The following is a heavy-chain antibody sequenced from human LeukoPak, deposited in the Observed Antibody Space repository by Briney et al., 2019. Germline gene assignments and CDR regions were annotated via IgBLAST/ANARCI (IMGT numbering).Heavy chain of an antibody. J-gene: IGHJ4*02. CDR2: IRWEGGST. Sequence: GGSLRLFCAASGFTFDDYAMHCVRHPPGEGLVCVSLIRWEGGSTSYPHSVKGRFTISRDNSKNHLYMQMNSLRTEDTALYYCANQPSSSHGLYFDFWGQGTLVTVSS. D-gene: IGHD6-13*01. V-gene: IGHV3-43D*04. CDR3: ANQPSSSHGLYFDF. CDR1: GFTFDDYA.